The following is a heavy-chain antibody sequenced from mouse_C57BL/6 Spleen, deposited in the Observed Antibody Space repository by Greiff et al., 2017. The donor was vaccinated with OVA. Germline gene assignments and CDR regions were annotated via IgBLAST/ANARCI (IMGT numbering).Heavy chain of an antibody. CDR3: ARSYSNYPFAY. CDR2: ISYDGSN. CDR1: GYSITSGYY. D-gene: IGHD2-5*01. Sequence: EVQLVESGPGLVKPSQSLSLTCSVTGYSITSGYYWNWIRQFPGNKLEWMGYISYDGSNNYNPSLKNRISITRDTSKNQFFLKLNSVTTEDTATYYCARSYSNYPFAYWGQGTLVTVSA. J-gene: IGHJ3*01. V-gene: IGHV3-6*01.